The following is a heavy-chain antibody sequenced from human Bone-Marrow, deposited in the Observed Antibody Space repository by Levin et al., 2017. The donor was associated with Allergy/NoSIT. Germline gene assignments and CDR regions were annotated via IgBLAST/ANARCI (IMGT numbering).Heavy chain of an antibody. CDR1: GFTFNTYA. CDR3: AMPDRSYYYDDSGFSFDY. D-gene: IGHD3-22*01. Sequence: SCEASGFTFNTYAIHWVRQAPGKGLEWVAIISNDGSRKFYGDSVKGRFTVSRDDSKNTLYLQMNSLRPDDTAVYYCAMPDRSYYYDDSGFSFDYWGQGTLVLVSS. J-gene: IGHJ4*02. V-gene: IGHV3-30*03. CDR2: ISNDGSRK.